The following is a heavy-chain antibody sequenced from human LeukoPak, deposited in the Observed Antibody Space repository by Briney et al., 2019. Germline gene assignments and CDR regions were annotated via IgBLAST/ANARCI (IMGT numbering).Heavy chain of an antibody. CDR1: VGSISIYY. Sequence: SETLSLTCTVSVGSISIYYWSWIRQPPGKGLEWIGYIYYSGSTNYNPSLKSRVTISVDTSKNQFSLKLSSVTAADTAVYYCARDRDAYLDYWGQGTLVTVSS. CDR2: IYYSGST. CDR3: ARDRDAYLDY. J-gene: IGHJ4*02. V-gene: IGHV4-59*01. D-gene: IGHD3-10*01.